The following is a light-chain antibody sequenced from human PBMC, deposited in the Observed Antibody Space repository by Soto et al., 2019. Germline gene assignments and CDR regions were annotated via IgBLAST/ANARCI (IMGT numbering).Light chain of an antibody. J-gene: IGLJ2*01. V-gene: IGLV3-27*01. CDR3: YSAADNNHVV. CDR1: VLAKKY. CDR2: KDS. Sequence: SYELTQPSSVSVSPGQTARITCSGAVLAKKYARWFQQKPGQAPVLVIYKDSERPSGIPERFSGSSSGTTVTLTISGAQVEDEADYYCYSAADNNHVVFGGGTKVTVL.